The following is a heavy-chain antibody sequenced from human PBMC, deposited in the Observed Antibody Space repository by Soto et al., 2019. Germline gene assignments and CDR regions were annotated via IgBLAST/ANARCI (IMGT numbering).Heavy chain of an antibody. V-gene: IGHV5-10-1*01. CDR1: GYSFTSYW. J-gene: IGHJ6*02. CDR2: IDPSDSYT. CDR3: ASTGTGVYYYYGMDV. Sequence: PGESLKISCQGPGYSFTSYWISWVRQMPGKGLEWMGRIDPSDSYTNDSPSFQGHVTISADKSISTAYLQWSSLKASDTAMYYCASTGTGVYYYYGMDVWGQGTTVTVSS. D-gene: IGHD4-17*01.